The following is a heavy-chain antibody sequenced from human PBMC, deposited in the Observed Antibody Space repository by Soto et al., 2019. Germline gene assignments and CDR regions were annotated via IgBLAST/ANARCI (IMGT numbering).Heavy chain of an antibody. J-gene: IGHJ5*02. CDR2: IKQDGSEK. V-gene: IGHV3-7*01. CDR3: ARDGGVTMVGGRGYNWFDP. D-gene: IGHD3-10*01. CDR1: GFTFSSYW. Sequence: EVQLVESGGGLVQPGGSLRLSCAASGFTFSSYWMSWVRQAPGKGLEWVANIKQDGSEKYYVDSVKGRFTISRDNAKNSLYLQMKSRRAEDRAVYYCARDGGVTMVGGRGYNWFDPWGRGPLVTVS.